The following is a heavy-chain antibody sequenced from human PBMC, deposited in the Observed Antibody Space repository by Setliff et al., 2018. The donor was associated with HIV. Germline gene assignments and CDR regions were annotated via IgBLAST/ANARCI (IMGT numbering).Heavy chain of an antibody. J-gene: IGHJ6*03. D-gene: IGHD4-17*01. CDR3: ASSAGAVPTTAPYGDYYYYFYMDV. CDR1: GGTFRSKG. Sequence: ASVKVSCKASGGTFRSKGISWVRQAPGQGLEWMGGIIPIFGTPDYAQKFQGRVTITTDESTNTVYMELYSLTSEDTAIYYCASSAGAVPTTAPYGDYYYYFYMDVWGKGTTVTVSS. CDR2: IIPIFGTP. V-gene: IGHV1-69*05.